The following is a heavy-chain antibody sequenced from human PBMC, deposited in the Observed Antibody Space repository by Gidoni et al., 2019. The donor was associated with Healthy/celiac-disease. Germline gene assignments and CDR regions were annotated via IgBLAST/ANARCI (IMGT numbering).Heavy chain of an antibody. CDR1: GFTFSSYG. V-gene: IGHV3-33*01. CDR2: IWYDGSNK. CDR3: ARDDEAPHRPDIVVVVAASLGY. D-gene: IGHD2-15*01. J-gene: IGHJ4*02. Sequence: LVESGGGVVQPGSSLRLSCAASGFTFSSYGMHWVRQAPGKGPEWVGVIWYDGSNKYYADSGKGRFPISRDNSKNTLSLQMNSLRAEDTAVYYCARDDEAPHRPDIVVVVAASLGYWGQGTLVTVSS.